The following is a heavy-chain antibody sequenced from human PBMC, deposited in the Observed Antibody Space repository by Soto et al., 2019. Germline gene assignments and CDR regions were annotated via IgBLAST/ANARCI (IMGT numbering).Heavy chain of an antibody. J-gene: IGHJ3*01. CDR3: GRDGSGGIIDS. Sequence: QVQLVQCGAEVKKPAASVKVSCKTSGYTFTGYGINWVRQAPGHGLEWMGWISVFNGNTKYGQNIQDRVIMTTDTATSTAYMELRSLRSDDTAVYFCGRDGSGGIIDSWGPGTMLIVSS. CDR1: GYTFTGYG. V-gene: IGHV1-18*01. D-gene: IGHD2-15*01. CDR2: ISVFNGNT.